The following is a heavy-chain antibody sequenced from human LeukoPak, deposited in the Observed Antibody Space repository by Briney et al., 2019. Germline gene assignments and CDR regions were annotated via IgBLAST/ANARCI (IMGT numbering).Heavy chain of an antibody. CDR3: ARERDGEYGDY. Sequence: SETLSLTCTVSGGSISSYYWSWIRQPPGKGLEWIGYIYYSGSTNYNPSLKSRVTISVDTSKNQFSLKLSSVTAADTAVYYCARERDGEYGDYWGQGTLVTVSS. CDR2: IYYSGST. V-gene: IGHV4-59*12. J-gene: IGHJ4*02. D-gene: IGHD3-10*01. CDR1: GGSISSYY.